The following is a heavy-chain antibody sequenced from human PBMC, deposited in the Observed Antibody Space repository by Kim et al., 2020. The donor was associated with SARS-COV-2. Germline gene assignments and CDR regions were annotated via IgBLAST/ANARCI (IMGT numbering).Heavy chain of an antibody. V-gene: IGHV1-24*01. Sequence: ASVKVSCKVSGYTLTELSMHWVRQAPGKGLEWMGGFDPEDGETIYAQKFQGRVTMTEDTSTDTAYMELSSLRSEDTAVYYCATGVVVVPAANHWFXPWGQGTLVTVSS. J-gene: IGHJ5*02. CDR2: FDPEDGET. CDR3: ATGVVVVPAANHWFXP. D-gene: IGHD2-2*01. CDR1: GYTLTELS.